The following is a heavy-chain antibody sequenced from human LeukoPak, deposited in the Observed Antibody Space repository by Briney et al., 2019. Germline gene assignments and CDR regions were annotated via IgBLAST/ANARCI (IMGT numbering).Heavy chain of an antibody. CDR1: GGSISPYY. CDR2: VYYSGST. D-gene: IGHD3-10*01. CDR3: ARGGGSGRGNWFDP. Sequence: SETLSLTCTVSGGSISPYYWSWIRQPPGKGLEWIGYVYYSGSTNYNPSLKSRVTISVDTSKSQFSLKLSSVTAADTAVYYCARGGGSGRGNWFDPWGQGSLVTVSS. V-gene: IGHV4-59*01. J-gene: IGHJ5*02.